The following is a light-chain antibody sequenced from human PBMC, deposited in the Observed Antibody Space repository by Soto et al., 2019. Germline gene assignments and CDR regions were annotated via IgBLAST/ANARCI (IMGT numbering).Light chain of an antibody. Sequence: DIQMTQSPSSLSASVGDRVTITCRASQSISSYLNWYQQKPGKAPKLLIYAASSLQSGVPSRFSGSGSGTDFTLTISSLQAEDVAVYYCQQYYDNPRTFGQGTKVDIK. CDR3: QQYYDNPRT. V-gene: IGKV1-39*01. CDR1: QSISSY. J-gene: IGKJ1*01. CDR2: AAS.